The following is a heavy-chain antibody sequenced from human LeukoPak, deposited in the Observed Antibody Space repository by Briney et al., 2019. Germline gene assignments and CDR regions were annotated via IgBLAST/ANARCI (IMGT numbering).Heavy chain of an antibody. D-gene: IGHD6-19*01. CDR1: GFTFSTYA. Sequence: GGSLRLSCAASGFTFSTYAMTWVRQAPGKGLEWVSLITGGGGSTYYVDSVKGRFTISRDNSKSTLYLEMNSLRAEDTAVYYCAKRSGTASLGGTNFDYWGQGPGSPSPQ. J-gene: IGHJ4*02. CDR2: ITGGGGST. V-gene: IGHV3-23*01. CDR3: AKRSGTASLGGTNFDY.